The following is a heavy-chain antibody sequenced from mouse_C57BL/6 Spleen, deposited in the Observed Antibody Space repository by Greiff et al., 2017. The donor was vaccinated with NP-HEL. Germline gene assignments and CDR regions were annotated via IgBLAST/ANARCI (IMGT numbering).Heavy chain of an antibody. V-gene: IGHV10-1*01. D-gene: IGHD1-1*01. J-gene: IGHJ1*03. CDR1: GFSFNTYA. CDR3: VRDYGSSYGWYFDV. Sequence: EAGGGLVQPKGSLKLSCAASGFSFNTYAMNWVRQAPGKGLEWVARIRSKSNNYATYYADSVKDRFTISRDDSESMLYLQMNNLKTEDTAMYYCVRDYGSSYGWYFDVWGTGTTVTVSS. CDR2: IRSKSNNYAT.